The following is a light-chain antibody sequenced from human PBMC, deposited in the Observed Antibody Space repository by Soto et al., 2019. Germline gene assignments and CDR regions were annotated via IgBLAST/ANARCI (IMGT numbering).Light chain of an antibody. Sequence: SVLTQPASVSGSPGQSITISCTGTSSDVGGYNYVSWYQQHPGKAPKLMIYDVSNRPSGVSNRFSGSKSGNTASLTISGLQAEDEADYYCSSYTSSSLHVVFGGGTKLTVL. CDR2: DVS. CDR1: SSDVGGYNY. V-gene: IGLV2-14*01. CDR3: SSYTSSSLHVV. J-gene: IGLJ2*01.